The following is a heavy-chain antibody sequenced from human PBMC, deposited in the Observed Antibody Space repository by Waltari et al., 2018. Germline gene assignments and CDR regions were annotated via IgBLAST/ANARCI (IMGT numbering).Heavy chain of an antibody. CDR2: ISYVGRNK. CDR1: GLTLPNYD. Sequence: QVQLVEAGGGVVQPGGYVRLSRAASGLTLPNYDMNGVGQAQGKGLEWAPIISYVGRNKYYAYSVKRRFTISRDNSKNTLYLQMNSLRVEDTAVYYCARERRGDAPERPLYYYYGMDVWGQGTTVTV. CDR3: ARERRGDAPERPLYYYYGMDV. V-gene: IGHV3-30*04. D-gene: IGHD3-16*01. J-gene: IGHJ6*02.